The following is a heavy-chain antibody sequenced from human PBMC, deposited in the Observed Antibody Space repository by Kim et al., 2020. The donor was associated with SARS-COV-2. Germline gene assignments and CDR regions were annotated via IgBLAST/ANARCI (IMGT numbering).Heavy chain of an antibody. CDR3: ARGFMVRGAYYYYCMDV. V-gene: IGHV1-69*04. D-gene: IGHD3-10*01. Sequence: SVKVSCKASGGTFSSYAISWVRQAPGQGLEWMGRIIPILGIANYAQKFQGRVTITADKSTSTAYMELSSLRSEDTAVYYCARGFMVRGAYYYYCMDVWG. CDR2: IIPILGIA. J-gene: IGHJ6*02. CDR1: GGTFSSYA.